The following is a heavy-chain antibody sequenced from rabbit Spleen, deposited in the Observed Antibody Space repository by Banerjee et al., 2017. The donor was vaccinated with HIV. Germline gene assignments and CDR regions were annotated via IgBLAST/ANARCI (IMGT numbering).Heavy chain of an antibody. V-gene: IGHV1S45*01. CDR1: GVSLNDKDV. J-gene: IGHJ4*01. CDR2: INTVTGKT. D-gene: IGHD6-1*01. CDR3: ARGTAYHAGYGYAMHPFNL. Sequence: QEQLEESGGGLVKPEGSLTLTCKASGVSLNDKDVMCWVRQDPGKGLEWIACINTVTGKTFCASWAKGRFIMSRTASTTVALQMTSLTAADTATYFCARGTAYHAGYGYAMHPFNLWGQGTLVTVS.